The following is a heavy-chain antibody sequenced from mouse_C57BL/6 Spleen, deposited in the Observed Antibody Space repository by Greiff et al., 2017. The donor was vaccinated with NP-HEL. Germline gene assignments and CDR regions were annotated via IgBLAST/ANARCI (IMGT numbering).Heavy chain of an antibody. V-gene: IGHV5-16*01. CDR2: INYDGSST. Sequence: EVKVEESEGGLVQPGSSMKLSCTASGFTFSDYYMAWVRQVPEKGLEWVANINYDGSSTYYLDSLKSRFIISRDNAKNILYLQMSSLKSEDTATYYCAREGFDGYNAMDYWGQGTSVTVSS. CDR1: GFTFSDYY. D-gene: IGHD2-3*01. J-gene: IGHJ4*01. CDR3: AREGFDGYNAMDY.